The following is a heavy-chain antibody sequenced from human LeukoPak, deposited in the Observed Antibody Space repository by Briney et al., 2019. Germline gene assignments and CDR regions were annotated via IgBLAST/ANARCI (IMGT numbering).Heavy chain of an antibody. Sequence: SETLSLTCAVYGRFFSGYYWSWIRQPPGKGLEWIGQINHSGSTNYNPSLKSRVTISVDTSKNQFSLKLSSVTAADTAVYYCARGRIAARNWFDPWGQGTLVTVSS. CDR2: INHSGST. CDR1: GRFFSGYY. CDR3: ARGRIAARNWFDP. V-gene: IGHV4-34*01. J-gene: IGHJ5*02. D-gene: IGHD6-6*01.